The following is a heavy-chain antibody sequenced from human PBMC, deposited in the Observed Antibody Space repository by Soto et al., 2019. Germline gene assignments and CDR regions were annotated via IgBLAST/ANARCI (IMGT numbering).Heavy chain of an antibody. V-gene: IGHV3-21*01. CDR3: SGCSGGACHQYYGMDV. J-gene: IGHJ6*02. CDR1: GFTFSSCT. D-gene: IGHD2-15*01. Sequence: EVHLVESGGGLVKPGGSLRLSCAVSGFTFSSCTMNWVRQAPGKGLEWVSSISPSTSHIYYADSVKGRFTISRDNAKNSMFLQRNSLRAENTAVYYGSGCSGGACHQYYGMDVWGQGTTVTVSS. CDR2: ISPSTSHI.